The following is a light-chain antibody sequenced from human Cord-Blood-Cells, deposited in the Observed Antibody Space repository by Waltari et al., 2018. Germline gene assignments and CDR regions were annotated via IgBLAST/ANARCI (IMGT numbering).Light chain of an antibody. Sequence: QSALTPPASVSGSPGQSITISCTATSSAVGSYNLVAWYQQHPGKAPKLMIYEGSNRPSGVSNRFSGSKSGNTASLTISGLQAEDEADYYCCSYAGSSTWVFGGGTKLTVL. J-gene: IGLJ3*02. CDR3: CSYAGSSTWV. V-gene: IGLV2-23*01. CDR2: EGS. CDR1: SSAVGSYNL.